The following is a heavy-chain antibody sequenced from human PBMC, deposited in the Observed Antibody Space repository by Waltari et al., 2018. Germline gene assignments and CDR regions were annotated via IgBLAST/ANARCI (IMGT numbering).Heavy chain of an antibody. D-gene: IGHD3-10*01. CDR2: IHASGYS. CDR3: ARGTVVRPDNYNYYGMDV. Sequence: QVQLQESGPGLVKPSETLSLICTVSGGSISSDYWNWIRQAPGKGLEWIGYIHASGYSSYNPSLQSRVTFSIDSSKTHFSLNLRSVTAADTAVYYCARGTVVRPDNYNYYGMDVWGQGTTVTVSS. CDR1: GGSISSDY. J-gene: IGHJ6*02. V-gene: IGHV4-59*01.